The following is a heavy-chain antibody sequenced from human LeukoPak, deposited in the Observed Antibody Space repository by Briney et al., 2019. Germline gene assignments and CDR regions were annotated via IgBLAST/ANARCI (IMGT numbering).Heavy chain of an antibody. V-gene: IGHV3-7*01. CDR2: IKVDGSEK. CDR1: GFTFSSYW. CDR3: ASAPWNSYNR. Sequence: GGSLRLSCAASGFTFSSYWMHWVRQAPGKGLEWVANIKVDGSEKYYVDSVKGRFTISRDNAKNSLYLQMNSLRVEDTAVYYCASAPWNSYNRWGQGTMVTVSS. D-gene: IGHD1-7*01. J-gene: IGHJ3*01.